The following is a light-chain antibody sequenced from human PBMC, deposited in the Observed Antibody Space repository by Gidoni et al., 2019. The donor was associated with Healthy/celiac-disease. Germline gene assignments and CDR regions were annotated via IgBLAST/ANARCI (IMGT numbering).Light chain of an antibody. V-gene: IGKV1-39*01. CDR1: QNIGGY. Sequence: DIKMTQSPSSLSASVGDRVTITCRASQNIGGYLTWCQHKPGKAPELLIFGATTLHSGAPPRFSGSGSGTDFSLTISSLQPEDFASYYCQQCYSTSYTFGQGTKVEIK. CDR2: GAT. CDR3: QQCYSTSYT. J-gene: IGKJ2*01.